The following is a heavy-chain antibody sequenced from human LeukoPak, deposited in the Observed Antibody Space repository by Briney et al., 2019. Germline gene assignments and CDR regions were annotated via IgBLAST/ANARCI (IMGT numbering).Heavy chain of an antibody. CDR3: AKDFNCSSTSCYEGKIDY. Sequence: GGTLRLSCAASGFSFSSYGMSWVRQAPGKGLEWVSGISGGAVSTNYADSVTGRFTISRDNSKNTLYLQMNSLRAEDTAVYYCAKDFNCSSTSCYEGKIDYWGQGTLVTVSS. J-gene: IGHJ4*02. V-gene: IGHV3-23*01. CDR2: ISGGAVST. D-gene: IGHD2-2*01. CDR1: GFSFSSYG.